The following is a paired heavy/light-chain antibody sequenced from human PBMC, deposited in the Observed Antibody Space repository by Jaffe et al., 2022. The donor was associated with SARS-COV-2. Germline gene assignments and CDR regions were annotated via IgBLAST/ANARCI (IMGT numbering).Light chain of an antibody. CDR3: QQAKSFPPT. J-gene: IGKJ1*01. Sequence: DIQMTQSPFYVSASVGDRVTITCRASEDISNWLAWYQQKPGKAPKLLIYGASSLQGGVPSRFSGSGSGTDFTLTISSLQPEDFATYFCQQAKSFPPTFGQGTKVESK. CDR1: EDISNW. V-gene: IGKV1-12*01. CDR2: GAS.
Heavy chain of an antibody. J-gene: IGHJ4*02. D-gene: IGHD3-10*01. V-gene: IGHV3-49*03. Sequence: EVQLVESGGGLVQPGRSLRLSCTGSGFTFGDYGMSWFRQAPGKGLEWVGFIRSEAYSGTTVYAASVKGRFTISRDDSKSIAYLQMNSLMTEDTAVYYCTRGNYYGSGSRYYFDYWGQGTLVTVSS. CDR1: GFTFGDYG. CDR2: IRSEAYSGTT. CDR3: TRGNYYGSGSRYYFDY.